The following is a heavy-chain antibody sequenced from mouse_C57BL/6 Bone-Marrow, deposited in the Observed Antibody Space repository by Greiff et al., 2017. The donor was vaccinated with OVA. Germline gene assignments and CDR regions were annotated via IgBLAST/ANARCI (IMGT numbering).Heavy chain of an antibody. J-gene: IGHJ3*01. CDR3: ATGPWFAY. CDR1: GYTFTSYG. Sequence: QVQLQQSGAELVRPGASVKLSCKASGYTFTSYGMRWVKQRTGQGLEWIGGIYPKNSNTNYNEKFKGKATLTADKSSSTAYMELRSLTSEDSAVYYCATGPWFAYWGQGTLVTVSA. CDR2: IYPKNSNT. V-gene: IGHV1-81*01.